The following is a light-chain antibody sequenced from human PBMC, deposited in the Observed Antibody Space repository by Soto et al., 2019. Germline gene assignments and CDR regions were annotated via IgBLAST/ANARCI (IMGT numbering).Light chain of an antibody. CDR2: DVS. V-gene: IGLV2-11*01. J-gene: IGLJ1*01. CDR1: SSDVGGYNY. Sequence: QSALTQPRSVSGSPGQSVTISCTGTSSDVGGYNYVSWYQQHPGKAPKVMIYDVSERPSGVPDRFSGSKSGNTASLTISWLQAEDEADYYCCSYAGSPRYVFGTGTKLTFL. CDR3: CSYAGSPRYV.